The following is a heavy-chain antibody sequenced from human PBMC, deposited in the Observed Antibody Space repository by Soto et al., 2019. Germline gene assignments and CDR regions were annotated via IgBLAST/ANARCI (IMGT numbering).Heavy chain of an antibody. D-gene: IGHD3-10*01. CDR2: IIDRAFSYAP. V-gene: IGHV3-73*01. Sequence: EVLLVESGGGLVQPGGSLKLSCAASGFVFKDSSIHWVRQASGKGLEWVGRIIDRAFSYAPAYAASVKGRFTISRDDSTNTAYLQMNSLKTEDPATYYCTRLISAAQDYWGQGTLVTVSS. J-gene: IGHJ4*02. CDR1: GFVFKDSS. CDR3: TRLISAAQDY.